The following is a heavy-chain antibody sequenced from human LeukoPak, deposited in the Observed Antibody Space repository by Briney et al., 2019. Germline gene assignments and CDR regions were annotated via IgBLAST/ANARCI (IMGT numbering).Heavy chain of an antibody. CDR3: ASTYYADSVKGRFTISRDNSKNTLYLQMNSLSAEDTAVYYCASRVPAYYGSGSLRDY. CDR2: IYSVVRP. Sequence: GGSLRLSCAASGFTVSSNYMSWVRQAPGKGLDGVSVIYSVVRPYNANPWKGGFTFSKNNSKTPCFLKMTTRGPKSRGIYSGASTYYADSVKGRFTISRDNSKNTLYLQMNSLSAEDTAVYYCASRVPAYYGSGSLRDYWGQGTLVTVSS. CDR1: GFTVSSNY. V-gene: IGHV3-66*01. J-gene: IGHJ4*02. D-gene: IGHD3-10*01.